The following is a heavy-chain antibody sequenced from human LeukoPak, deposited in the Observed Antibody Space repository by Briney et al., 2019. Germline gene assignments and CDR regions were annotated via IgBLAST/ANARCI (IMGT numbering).Heavy chain of an antibody. D-gene: IGHD6-6*01. Sequence: GSLRLSCAASGFTVSNNYMSWVRQAPGKGLEWVSVIYTGVSTYYADSVKGRFAISRDNSKNTLYLQMNSPRAEDTGVYYCARVRPHPIIDVWGKGTTVTVSS. J-gene: IGHJ6*03. CDR1: GFTVSNNY. CDR2: IYTGVST. CDR3: ARVRPHPIIDV. V-gene: IGHV3-53*01.